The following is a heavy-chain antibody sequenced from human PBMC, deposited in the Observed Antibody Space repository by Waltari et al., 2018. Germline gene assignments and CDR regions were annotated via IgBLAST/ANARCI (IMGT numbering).Heavy chain of an antibody. V-gene: IGHV4-39*07. CDR2: IYYGGST. Sequence: QLQLQESGPGLVKPSETLSLTCTVSGGSISSSSYYWGWIRQPPGKGLEWIGSIYYGGSTYYNPSLKSRVTISVDTSKNQFSLKLSSVTAADTAVYYCASGLRFFWFDPWGQGTLVTVSS. CDR3: ASGLRFFWFDP. D-gene: IGHD3-3*01. J-gene: IGHJ5*02. CDR1: GGSISSSSYY.